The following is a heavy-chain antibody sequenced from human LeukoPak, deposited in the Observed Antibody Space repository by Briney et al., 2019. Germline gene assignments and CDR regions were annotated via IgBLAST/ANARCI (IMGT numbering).Heavy chain of an antibody. Sequence: SGGSLRLSCTASGFTFGDYAMSWFRQAPGKGREWVGFIRSKAYGGTTEYAASVKGRFTISRDDSKSIAYLQMNSLKTEDTAVYYCTRDSFALGELVGEDYWGQGTLVTVSS. J-gene: IGHJ4*02. CDR3: TRDSFALGELVGEDY. CDR1: GFTFGDYA. D-gene: IGHD3-10*01. CDR2: IRSKAYGGTT. V-gene: IGHV3-49*03.